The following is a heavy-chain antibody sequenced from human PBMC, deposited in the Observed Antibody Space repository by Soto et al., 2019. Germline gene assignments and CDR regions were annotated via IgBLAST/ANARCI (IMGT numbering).Heavy chain of an antibody. CDR2: IIPVLGTT. CDR3: ARRRYCGYDCYHKHYYGMDV. J-gene: IGHJ6*02. V-gene: IGHV1-69*08. CDR1: GDTFSSYT. D-gene: IGHD2-21*02. Sequence: QVQLVQSGAEVKKPGSSVKVSCRASGDTFSSYTVNWVRQAPGRGLEWLGRIIPVLGTTDYAQKFKGRVTITADKSTNIVYMELSRLRSEDRAVYYCARRRYCGYDCYHKHYYGMDVWGQGPTVTVAS.